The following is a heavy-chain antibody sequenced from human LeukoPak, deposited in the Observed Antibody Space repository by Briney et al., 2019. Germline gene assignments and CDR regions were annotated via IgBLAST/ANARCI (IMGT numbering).Heavy chain of an antibody. CDR3: ARAVNYYDSSGPRAFDI. CDR1: GFTVSSNY. CDR2: IYSGGST. J-gene: IGHJ3*02. V-gene: IGHV3-53*01. D-gene: IGHD3-22*01. Sequence: GGSLRLSCAASGFTVSSNYMSWVRQAPGKGLEWVSVIYSGGSTYYADSVKGRFTISRDNSKNTLYLQMNSLRAEDTAVYYCARAVNYYDSSGPRAFDIWGQGTMVTVSS.